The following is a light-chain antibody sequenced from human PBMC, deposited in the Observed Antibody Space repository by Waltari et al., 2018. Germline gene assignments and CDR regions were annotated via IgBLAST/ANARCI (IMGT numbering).Light chain of an antibody. V-gene: IGKV3-15*01. J-gene: IGKJ3*01. CDR3: QQYNNWPPFT. CDR2: TAS. Sequence: EIVMTQSPATLSVSPGERATLSCRASQSVRSNLAWYQHKPGQIPRLLIYTASTRATGIPARFSGSGSGTDFTLTISSMQSEDSAVYYCQQYNNWPPFTFGPGTKVDIK. CDR1: QSVRSN.